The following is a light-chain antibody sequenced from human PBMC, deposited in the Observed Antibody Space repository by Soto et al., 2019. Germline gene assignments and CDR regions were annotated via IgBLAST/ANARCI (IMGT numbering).Light chain of an antibody. V-gene: IGKV3-20*01. Sequence: EIVAKQFSCTVSLFTGERATXSCRASQSLSSSYLAWYQQKPGQAPRLLIYRASNRATGIPDRFSASGSGTDFTLTISRLEPQDFAVYYCHQYVILPWSFGQGTEVGIK. CDR1: QSLSSSY. J-gene: IGKJ1*01. CDR3: HQYVILPWS. CDR2: RAS.